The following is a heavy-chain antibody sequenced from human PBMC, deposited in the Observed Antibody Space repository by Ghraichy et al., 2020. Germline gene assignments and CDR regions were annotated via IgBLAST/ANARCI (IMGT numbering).Heavy chain of an antibody. CDR1: GFTFSSYA. CDR3: AKDSGYCSSTSCYSSVFDP. D-gene: IGHD2-2*02. Sequence: GGSLRLSCAASGFTFSSYAMSWVRQAPGKGLEWVSAISGSGGSTYYADSVKGRFTISRDNSKNTLYLQMNSLRAEDTAVYYCAKDSGYCSSTSCYSSVFDPWGQGTLVTVSS. V-gene: IGHV3-23*01. J-gene: IGHJ5*02. CDR2: ISGSGGST.